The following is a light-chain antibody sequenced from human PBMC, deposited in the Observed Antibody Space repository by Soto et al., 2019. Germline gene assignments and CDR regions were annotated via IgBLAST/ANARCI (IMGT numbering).Light chain of an antibody. CDR3: CSYAGSSSAM. V-gene: IGLV2-11*01. J-gene: IGLJ3*02. CDR1: SSDVGAYDF. Sequence: QSVLTQPRSVSGSPGQSVTISCTGTSSDVGAYDFVSWYQQHPGKAPQLMIYDVTKRPSGVPDRFSGSKSGNTASLTISGLQADDEADYYCCSYAGSSSAMFGGGTQLTVL. CDR2: DVT.